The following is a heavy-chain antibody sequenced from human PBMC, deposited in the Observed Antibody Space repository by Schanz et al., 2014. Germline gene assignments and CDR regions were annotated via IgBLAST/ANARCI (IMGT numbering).Heavy chain of an antibody. CDR2: IKQDGSDK. V-gene: IGHV3-7*01. CDR1: GFTFRSYW. CDR3: ARDMLRRYGALEI. D-gene: IGHD2-8*01. Sequence: EVQLVESGGGLVQPGGSLRLSCAASGFTFRSYWMNWVRQAPGKGLEWVANIKQDGSDKHYVDSVKGRFTISRDNAKNSLYLQMNSLRAEDTAVYYCARDMLRRYGALEIWGRGTMVTVSS. J-gene: IGHJ3*02.